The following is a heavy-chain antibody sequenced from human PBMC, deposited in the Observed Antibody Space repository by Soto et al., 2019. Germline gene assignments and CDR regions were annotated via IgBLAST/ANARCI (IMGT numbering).Heavy chain of an antibody. CDR3: AADGGYSGYDPNFDY. CDR2: IVVGSGNT. CDR1: GFTFAGSA. V-gene: IGHV1-58*02. J-gene: IGHJ4*02. D-gene: IGHD5-12*01. Sequence: ASVKVSCKASGFTFAGSAMQWVRQARGQRLEWIGWIVVGSGNTNYAQKFQERVTITRDMSTSTAYMELSSLRSEDTAVYYCAADGGYSGYDPNFDYWGQGTLVTVSS.